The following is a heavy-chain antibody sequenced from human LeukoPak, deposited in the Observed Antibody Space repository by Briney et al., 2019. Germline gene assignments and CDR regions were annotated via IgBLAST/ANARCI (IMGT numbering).Heavy chain of an antibody. CDR2: ISSGGAI. V-gene: IGHV3-48*03. CDR3: ARDYFGSPSALDY. D-gene: IGHD1-26*01. Sequence: GGSLRLSCAASGFTFSSFEMNWVRQAPGKGLEWVSYISSGGAIYYADSVQGRFTISRDNAKNSLYLQMNSLRAEDTALYYCARDYFGSPSALDYWGQGTLVTVSS. J-gene: IGHJ4*02. CDR1: GFTFSSFE.